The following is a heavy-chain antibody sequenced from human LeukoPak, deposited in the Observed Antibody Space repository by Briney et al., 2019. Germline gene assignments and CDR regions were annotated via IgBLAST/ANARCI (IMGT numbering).Heavy chain of an antibody. J-gene: IGHJ5*01. CDR1: GAPFNTYY. CDR2: VKHDGDT. V-gene: IGHV4-34*01. Sequence: SETLSLTCAVSGAPFNTYYSTWIRRSPDKGLEWVGEVKHDGDTNANPSLRSRVVTSVDASKNQFSLKMTSVTAADTAIYFCARGPVALPNDRLSLFFDFWGQGTLVTVSS. CDR3: ARGPVALPNDRLSLFFDF. D-gene: IGHD2-8*01.